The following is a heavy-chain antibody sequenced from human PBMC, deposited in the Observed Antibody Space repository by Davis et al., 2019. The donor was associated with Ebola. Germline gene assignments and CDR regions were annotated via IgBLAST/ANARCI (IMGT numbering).Heavy chain of an antibody. CDR1: GYTFTSYD. CDR3: ARDLGGVIVRYYYYGMDV. CDR2: ISAYNGNT. V-gene: IGHV1-18*01. D-gene: IGHD3-16*02. Sequence: ASVKVSCKASGYTFTSYDISWVRQAPGQGLEWMGWISAYNGNTNYAQKLQGRVTMTTDTSTSTAYMELRSLRSDDTAVYYCARDLGGVIVRYYYYGMDVWGQGATVTVSS. J-gene: IGHJ6*02.